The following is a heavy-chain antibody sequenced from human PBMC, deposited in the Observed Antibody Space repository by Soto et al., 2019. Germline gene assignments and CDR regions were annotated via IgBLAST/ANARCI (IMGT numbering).Heavy chain of an antibody. J-gene: IGHJ5*02. V-gene: IGHV4-61*08. Sequence: QVQLQESGPGLVKPSETLSLTCTVSGGSVSSGGFYWNWIRQPPGKELEWIGYIYYSGSTNYNPSLKSRVTISIDTSKNHCSLKLNSVTAADTAVYYCARGPTVISWFDPWGQGTLVTVSS. CDR1: GGSVSSGGFY. CDR3: ARGPTVISWFDP. CDR2: IYYSGST. D-gene: IGHD4-4*01.